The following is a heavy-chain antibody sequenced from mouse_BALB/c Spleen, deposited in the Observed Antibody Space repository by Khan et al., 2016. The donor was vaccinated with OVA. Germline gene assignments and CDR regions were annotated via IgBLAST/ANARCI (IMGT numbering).Heavy chain of an antibody. Sequence: VQLQQSGAERAKPGASVKMSCKASGYTFTTYWMHWVKQRPGQGLEWIGYINPTSGYTDYNEKFKDRATLSADKSSSTAYMQLSSMTSEDSAVDDCTRDRIDYWGQGTTLTGSS. CDR1: GYTFTTYW. V-gene: IGHV1-7*01. J-gene: IGHJ2*01. CDR2: INPTSGYT. CDR3: TRDRIDY.